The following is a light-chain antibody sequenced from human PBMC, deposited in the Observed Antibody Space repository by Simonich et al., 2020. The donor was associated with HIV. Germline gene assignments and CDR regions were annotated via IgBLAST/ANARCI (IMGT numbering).Light chain of an antibody. J-gene: IGKJ2*01. CDR1: QIILYSSNNKNY. CDR3: QQYYSTPHT. CDR2: WAS. Sequence: DIVMTQSPDSLAVSLGERATINCKSSQIILYSSNNKNYLGWYKQKPGKPPQLLMYWASTRESGVPDRFSGSGSGTDFTLTISSPQAEDVAVYYCQQYYSTPHTFGQGTKLEI. V-gene: IGKV4-1*01.